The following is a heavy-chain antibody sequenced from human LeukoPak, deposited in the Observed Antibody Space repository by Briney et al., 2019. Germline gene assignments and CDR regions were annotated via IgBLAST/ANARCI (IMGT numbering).Heavy chain of an antibody. V-gene: IGHV4-34*01. CDR2: INHSGST. D-gene: IGHD5-12*01. J-gene: IGHJ4*02. CDR3: ASSSGYDLGYYFDY. Sequence: PSETLSLTCAVYGGSFSGYYWSWIRQPPGKGLEWIGEINHSGSTNYNPSLKSRVTISVDRSKNQFSLKLSSVTAADTAVYYCASSSGYDLGYYFDYWGQGTLVTVSS. CDR1: GGSFSGYY.